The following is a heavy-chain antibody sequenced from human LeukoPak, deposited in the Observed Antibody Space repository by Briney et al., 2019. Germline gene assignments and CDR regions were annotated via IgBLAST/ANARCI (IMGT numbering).Heavy chain of an antibody. Sequence: GAPVKVSRKASGGTFSSYAISWVRQAPGQGLEWMGGIIPIFGTANYAQKFQGRVTITADKSTSTAYMELSSLRSEDTAVYYCASVFGSSWIPPPQYAFDIWGQGTMVTVSS. CDR2: IIPIFGTA. CDR1: GGTFSSYA. D-gene: IGHD6-13*01. J-gene: IGHJ3*02. CDR3: ASVFGSSWIPPPQYAFDI. V-gene: IGHV1-69*06.